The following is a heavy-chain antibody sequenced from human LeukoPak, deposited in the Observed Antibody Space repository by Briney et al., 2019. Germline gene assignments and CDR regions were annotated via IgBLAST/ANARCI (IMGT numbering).Heavy chain of an antibody. Sequence: GGSLRLSCAASGFTLSSYGMHWVRQAPGKGLEWVAVISYDGNNKYYGGSVKGRFIISRDNSKNTLYLQMNSLRAEDTAVYYCAKGSGQWLATPDFDYWGQGTLVTVSS. CDR1: GFTLSSYG. CDR3: AKGSGQWLATPDFDY. D-gene: IGHD6-19*01. V-gene: IGHV3-30*18. CDR2: ISYDGNNK. J-gene: IGHJ4*02.